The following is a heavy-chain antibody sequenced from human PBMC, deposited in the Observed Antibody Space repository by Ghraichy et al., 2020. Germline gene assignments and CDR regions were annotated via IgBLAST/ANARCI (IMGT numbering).Heavy chain of an antibody. CDR3: AKRRGYSYGQILN. Sequence: SQTLSLTCTVSGGSISSGDSYWSWIRQPPGKGLEWIGYIHYSGSTYYNPSLTSRVSMSLDTSKNQFSLKLTSVTAADTAVYYCAKRRGYSYGQILNWGQGTLVTVSS. CDR2: IHYSGST. V-gene: IGHV4-30-4*01. J-gene: IGHJ4*02. D-gene: IGHD5-18*01. CDR1: GGSISSGDSY.